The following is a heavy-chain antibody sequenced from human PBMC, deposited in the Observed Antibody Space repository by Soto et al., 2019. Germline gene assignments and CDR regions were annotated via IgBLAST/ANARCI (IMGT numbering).Heavy chain of an antibody. CDR2: ISYDGSNK. D-gene: IGHD2-2*02. V-gene: IGHV3-30*03. CDR1: GFTFSSYG. Sequence: VQLVESGGGVVQPGRSLRLSCAASGFTFSSYGMHWVRQAPGKGLEWVAVISYDGSNKYYADSVKGRFTISRDNSKNTLYLQMNSLRAEDTAVYYCAIHPDYWGQGTLVTVSS. J-gene: IGHJ4*02. CDR3: AIHPDY.